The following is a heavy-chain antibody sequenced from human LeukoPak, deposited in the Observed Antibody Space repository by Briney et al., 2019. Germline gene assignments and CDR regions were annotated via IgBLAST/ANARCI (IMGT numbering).Heavy chain of an antibody. J-gene: IGHJ4*02. CDR2: IYHSGST. D-gene: IGHD6-13*01. Sequence: SQTLSLTCAVSGGSISSGGYSWSWIRQPPGKGLEWIGYIYHSGSTYYNPSLKSRVTISVDRSKNQFSLKLSSVTAADTAMYYCARQRGSSSWFDYWGQGTLVTVSS. CDR1: GGSISSGGYS. V-gene: IGHV4-30-2*01. CDR3: ARQRGSSSWFDY.